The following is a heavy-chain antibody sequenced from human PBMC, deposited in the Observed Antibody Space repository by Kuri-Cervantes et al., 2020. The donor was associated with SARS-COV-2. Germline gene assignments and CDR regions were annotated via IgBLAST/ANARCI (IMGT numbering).Heavy chain of an antibody. CDR3: AKALSPAMIYDAFDI. J-gene: IGHJ3*02. D-gene: IGHD3-10*01. CDR2: IRYDGSNK. V-gene: IGHV3-30*02. CDR1: GFTFSSYG. Sequence: GGSLRLSCAASGFTFSSYGMHWVRQAPGKGLEWVAFIRYDGSNKYYADSVKGRFTISRDNSKNTLYLQMNSLRAEDMALYYCAKALSPAMIYDAFDIWGQGTMVTVSS.